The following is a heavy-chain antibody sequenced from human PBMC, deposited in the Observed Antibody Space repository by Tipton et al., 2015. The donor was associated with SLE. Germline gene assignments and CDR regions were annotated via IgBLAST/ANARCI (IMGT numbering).Heavy chain of an antibody. CDR1: GFTFNDYA. CDR3: AKDPTMVQGVIMGGEFDY. D-gene: IGHD3-10*01. J-gene: IGHJ4*02. CDR2: INWNSDNR. Sequence: SLRLSCVASGFTFNDYAMHWVRQAPGRGLEWVSGINWNSDNRGYADSVKGRFTISRDNAKNSLYLQINSLRPEDTALYYCAKDPTMVQGVIMGGEFDYWGQGTLVTVSS. V-gene: IGHV3-9*01.